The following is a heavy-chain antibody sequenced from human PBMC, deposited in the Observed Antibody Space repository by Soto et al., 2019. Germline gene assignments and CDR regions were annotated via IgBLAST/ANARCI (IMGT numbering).Heavy chain of an antibody. CDR2: ISWNSGNL. Sequence: PGGSLRLSCEASGFIFKNYAMVWVRQGPGKGLEWVSSISWNSGNLDYGDSVKGRFTISRDNAKNSLYLHVSSLKDEDTAVYYCVRDGWYNFDYWGQGTLVTVSS. CDR3: VRDGWYNFDY. CDR1: GFIFKNYA. D-gene: IGHD1-1*01. J-gene: IGHJ4*02. V-gene: IGHV3-9*01.